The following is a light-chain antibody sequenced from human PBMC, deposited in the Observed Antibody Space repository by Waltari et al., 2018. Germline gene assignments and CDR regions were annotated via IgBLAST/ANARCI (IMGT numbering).Light chain of an antibody. CDR1: QSVTNY. Sequence: DIVLPQSPAILSLSPGERASLSCRASQSVTNYLALYQQKPGQAPRLPIYDTSNRATGIPARFSGSGFATDFTLIISSLEPDDFAVYYCQQRRNWPLTFGGGTKVEIK. J-gene: IGKJ4*01. CDR2: DTS. CDR3: QQRRNWPLT. V-gene: IGKV3-11*01.